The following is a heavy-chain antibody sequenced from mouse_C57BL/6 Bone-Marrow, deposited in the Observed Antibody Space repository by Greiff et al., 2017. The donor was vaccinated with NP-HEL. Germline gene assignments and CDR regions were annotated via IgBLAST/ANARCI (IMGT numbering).Heavy chain of an antibody. CDR3: ARRGGLLPLGY. V-gene: IGHV1-19*01. D-gene: IGHD2-3*01. J-gene: IGHJ4*01. CDR1: GYTFTDYY. CDR2: INPYNGGT. Sequence: EVQLQQSGPVLVKPGASVKMSCKASGYTFTDYYMNWVKQSHGKSLEWIGVINPYNGGTSYNQKFKGKATLTVDKSSSTAYMELNSLTSEDSAVYYCARRGGLLPLGYWGQGTSVTVSS.